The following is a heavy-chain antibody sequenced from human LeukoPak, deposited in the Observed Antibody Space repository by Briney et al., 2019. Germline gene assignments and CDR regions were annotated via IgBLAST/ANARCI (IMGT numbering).Heavy chain of an antibody. CDR2: INPNSGGT. CDR1: GYTFTGYY. J-gene: IGHJ4*02. Sequence: ASVKVYCKASGYTFTGYYMHWVRQAPGQGLEWMGRINPNSGGTNFVQKFQGRVTMTRDTSISTTYMELSRLRSDDTAVYYCVAGGVAGTNYWGQGTLVTVSS. V-gene: IGHV1-2*06. CDR3: VAGGVAGTNY. D-gene: IGHD6-19*01.